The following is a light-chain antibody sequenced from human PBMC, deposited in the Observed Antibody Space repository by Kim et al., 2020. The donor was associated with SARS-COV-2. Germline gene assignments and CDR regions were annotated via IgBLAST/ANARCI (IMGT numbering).Light chain of an antibody. CDR1: NMGSKS. Sequence: PGKTSQNTRWRSNMGSKSVHWDLEKRGPAPVLVIYYDSDRPSGIPERFSGSNSGNTATLTISRVEAGDEADYYCQVWDSSSDHPFVFGTGTKVTVL. CDR2: YDS. CDR3: QVWDSSSDHPFV. J-gene: IGLJ1*01. V-gene: IGLV3-21*04.